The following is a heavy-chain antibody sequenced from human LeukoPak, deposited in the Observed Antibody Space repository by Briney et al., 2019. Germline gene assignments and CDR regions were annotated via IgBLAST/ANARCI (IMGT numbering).Heavy chain of an antibody. CDR2: IYHSGST. CDR3: AREKHYFDY. V-gene: IGHV4-38-2*02. J-gene: IGHJ4*02. Sequence: PSETLSLTCTVSGYSITSGYYWGWIRQPPGKGLEWIGSIYHSGSTYYNPSLKSRVTISVDTSKNQFSLKLSSVTAADTAVYYCAREKHYFDYWGQGTLVTVSS. CDR1: GYSITSGYY.